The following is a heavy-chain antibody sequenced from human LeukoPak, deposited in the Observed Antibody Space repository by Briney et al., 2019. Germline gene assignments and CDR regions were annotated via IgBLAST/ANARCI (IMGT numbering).Heavy chain of an antibody. CDR2: ISAYNGNT. D-gene: IGHD3-16*01. J-gene: IGHJ4*02. V-gene: IGHV1-18*01. CDR3: ARGGIGAAHQGPEPTDTGVWGSPVGY. CDR1: GYTFTSYG. Sequence: ASVKVSCKASGYTFTSYGISWVRQAPGQGLEWMGWISAYNGNTNYAQKLQGRVTMTTDTSTSTAYMELRSLRSDDTAVYYCARGGIGAAHQGPEPTDTGVWGSPVGYWGQGTLVTVSS.